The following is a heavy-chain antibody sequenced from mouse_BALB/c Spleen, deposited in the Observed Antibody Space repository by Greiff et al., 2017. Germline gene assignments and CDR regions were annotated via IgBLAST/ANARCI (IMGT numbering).Heavy chain of an antibody. Sequence: VQLQQSGPELVKPGASVRISCKASGYTFTSYYIHWVKQRPGQGLEWIGWIYPGNVNTKYNEKFKGKATLTADKSSSTAYMQLSSLTSEDSAVYFCARSGDYDERTWFAYWGQGTLVTVSA. CDR1: GYTFTSYY. CDR3: ARSGDYDERTWFAY. J-gene: IGHJ3*01. V-gene: IGHV1S56*01. D-gene: IGHD2-4*01. CDR2: IYPGNVNT.